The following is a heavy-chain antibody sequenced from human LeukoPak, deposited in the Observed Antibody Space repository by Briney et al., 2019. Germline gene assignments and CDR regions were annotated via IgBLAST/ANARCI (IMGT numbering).Heavy chain of an antibody. V-gene: IGHV3-7*01. CDR3: ARMSPPFSA. CDR2: INQDGSEK. J-gene: IGHJ5*02. CDR1: GFTFGTYW. Sequence: PGGSLRLSCVASGFTFGTYWMSWVRQAPGKGLEWVANINQDGSEKYYVDSVKGQFTISRDNAKNSLYLQMNSLRAEDTAVYYCARMSPPFSAWGQGTLVIVPS.